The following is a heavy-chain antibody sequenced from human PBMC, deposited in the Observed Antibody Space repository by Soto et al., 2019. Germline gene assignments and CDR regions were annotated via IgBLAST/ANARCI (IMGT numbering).Heavy chain of an antibody. V-gene: IGHV1-69*02. CDR3: ASHLGGFDR. CDR2: IIPILGIA. CDR1: GGTFSSYT. D-gene: IGHD3-16*01. Sequence: QVQLVQSGAEVKKPGSSVKVSCKASGGTFSSYTISWVRQAPGQGLEWMGRIIPILGIANYAQKFQGRVTITADKSASTAYREQSSLRSDDTAVYYCASHLGGFDRWGQGTLVTVSS. J-gene: IGHJ5*02.